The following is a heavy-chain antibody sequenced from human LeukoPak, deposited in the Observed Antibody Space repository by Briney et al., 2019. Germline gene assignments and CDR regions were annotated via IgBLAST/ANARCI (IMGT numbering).Heavy chain of an antibody. CDR1: GFTFSDDY. J-gene: IGHJ4*02. Sequence: PGGSLRLSCAASGFTFSDDYMDWVRQAPGKGLEWVGRIRNKANSHTTEYAASVKDRFTISRDDSKNSLYLQMNSLKTEDTAVYYCVTVSSFDYWGQGTLVTVSS. CDR2: IRNKANSHTT. CDR3: VTVSSFDY. V-gene: IGHV3-72*01.